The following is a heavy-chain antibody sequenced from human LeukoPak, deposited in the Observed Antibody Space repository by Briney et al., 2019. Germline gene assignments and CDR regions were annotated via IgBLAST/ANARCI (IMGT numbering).Heavy chain of an antibody. J-gene: IGHJ4*02. CDR2: INAGNGNT. CDR1: GYTFTSYA. Sequence: ASVKVSCKAPGYTFTSYAMHWVRQAPGQRLEWMGWINAGNGNTKYSQKFQGRVTITRDTSASTAYMELSSLRSEDTAVYYCARDFREYEDYYFDYWGQGTLVTVSS. D-gene: IGHD6-6*01. CDR3: ARDFREYEDYYFDY. V-gene: IGHV1-3*01.